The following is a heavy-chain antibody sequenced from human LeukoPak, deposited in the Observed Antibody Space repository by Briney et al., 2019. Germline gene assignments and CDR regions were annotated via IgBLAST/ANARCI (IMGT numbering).Heavy chain of an antibody. CDR2: RNLNRGNT. J-gene: IGHJ4*02. D-gene: IGHD1-26*01. Sequence: ASVTVSFKASGCTFTSYDIYWVRLAHGQGLEWMGWRNLNRGNTGYAQKLQGRVTMTRNTSISTAYMRLRSLISEDTAVYYCARGNSWSLDWSQGTLLTVSS. V-gene: IGHV1-8*01. CDR1: GCTFTSYD. CDR3: ARGNSWSLD.